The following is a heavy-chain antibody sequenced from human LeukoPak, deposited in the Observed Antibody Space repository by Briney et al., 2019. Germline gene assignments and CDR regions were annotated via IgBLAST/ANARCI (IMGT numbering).Heavy chain of an antibody. D-gene: IGHD1-26*01. V-gene: IGHV3-53*01. CDR3: ARLNIVGAVDY. CDR2: IYSGGST. Sequence: GGSLRLSCAASGFTVSSNYMSWVRQAPGKGLEWVSVIYSGGSTYYADSVKGRFTISRDNSKNTLYLQMNSLRAEDTAVYYCARLNIVGAVDYRGQGTLVTVSS. J-gene: IGHJ4*02. CDR1: GFTVSSNY.